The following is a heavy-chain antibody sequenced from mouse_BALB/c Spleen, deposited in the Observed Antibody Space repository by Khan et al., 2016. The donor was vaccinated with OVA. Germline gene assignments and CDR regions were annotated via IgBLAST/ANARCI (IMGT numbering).Heavy chain of an antibody. J-gene: IGHJ1*01. CDR2: INTYTGEP. Sequence: QIQLVQSGPELKKPGETVKISCKASGYTFTNYGMNWVKQAPGKGLKWMGWINTYTGEPTYADDFKGRFVFSLDTSASTAYLQISNLTNEDMTTCVCAGISYDGYSDDWGEGTTVTVSS. V-gene: IGHV9-1*02. D-gene: IGHD2-12*01. CDR1: GYTFTNYG. CDR3: AGISYDGYSDD.